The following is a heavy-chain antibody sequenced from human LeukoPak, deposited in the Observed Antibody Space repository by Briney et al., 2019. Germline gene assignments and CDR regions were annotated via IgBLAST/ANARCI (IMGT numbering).Heavy chain of an antibody. CDR3: ARHPAYYYDSSGYLDY. Sequence: PSETLSLTCTVSGASISSSRYSWGWIRQPPGKGLEWIGSIYYSGSTYYNPSLKSRVTISVDTSKNQFSLKLSSVTAADTAVYYCARHPAYYYDSSGYLDYWGQGTLVTVSS. V-gene: IGHV4-39*01. D-gene: IGHD3-22*01. J-gene: IGHJ4*02. CDR2: IYYSGST. CDR1: GASISSSRYS.